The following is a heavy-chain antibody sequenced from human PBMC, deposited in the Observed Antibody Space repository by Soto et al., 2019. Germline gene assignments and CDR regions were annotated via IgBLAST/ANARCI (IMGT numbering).Heavy chain of an antibody. J-gene: IGHJ4*02. D-gene: IGHD3-9*01. V-gene: IGHV1-18*01. CDR1: GYAFTHFY. CDR2: ISPHNFNT. CDR3: ARDEGGYDILTGYYKAHHFDY. Sequence: ASVKVSCKASGYAFTHFYITWVRQAPGQGLEWMGAISPHNFNTNYAQKFRGRVTLTTEKSTNTAYMDLRSLTSDDTAVYYCARDEGGYDILTGYYKAHHFDYWGQGVPVTVSS.